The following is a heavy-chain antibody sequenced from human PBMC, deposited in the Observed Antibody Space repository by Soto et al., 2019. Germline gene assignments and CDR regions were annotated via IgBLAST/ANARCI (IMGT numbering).Heavy chain of an antibody. CDR3: ARDGGYFNWFDP. J-gene: IGHJ5*02. Sequence: PGGSLRLSCAASGFTFSSYAMHWVRQAPGKGLEWVAVISYDGSNKYYADSVKGQFTISRDNSKNTLYLQMNSLRAEDTAVYYCARDGGYFNWFDPWGQGTLVTVPQ. D-gene: IGHD5-18*01. V-gene: IGHV3-30-3*01. CDR1: GFTFSSYA. CDR2: ISYDGSNK.